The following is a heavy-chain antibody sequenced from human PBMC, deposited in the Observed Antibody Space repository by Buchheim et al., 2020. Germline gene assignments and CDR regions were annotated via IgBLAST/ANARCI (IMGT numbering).Heavy chain of an antibody. Sequence: QVQLVQTGAEVKKPGSSVKVSCKASGGTFSSYTISWVRQAPGQGLEWMGRIIPILGIANYAQKFQGRVTITADKSTSTAYMELSSLRSEDTAVYYCARGANSRSGGSWGFDPWGQGTL. CDR1: GGTFSSYT. CDR2: IIPILGIA. D-gene: IGHD2-15*01. CDR3: ARGANSRSGGSWGFDP. J-gene: IGHJ5*02. V-gene: IGHV1-69*02.